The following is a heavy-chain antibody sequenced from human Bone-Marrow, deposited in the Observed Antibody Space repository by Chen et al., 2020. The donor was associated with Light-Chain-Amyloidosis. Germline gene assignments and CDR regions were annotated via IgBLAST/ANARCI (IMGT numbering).Heavy chain of an antibody. Sequence: GGGVVKPGGSLRLSCAASGFTFSSYGMHWVRQAPGKGLEWVAFIRYDGSNKYYADSVKGRFTISRDNSKNTLYLQMNSLRAEDTAVYYCAKEPSRHMVRGEPELDYWGQGTLVTVSS. J-gene: IGHJ4*02. CDR2: IRYDGSNK. CDR3: AKEPSRHMVRGEPELDY. V-gene: IGHV3-30*02. CDR1: GFTFSSYG. D-gene: IGHD3-10*01.